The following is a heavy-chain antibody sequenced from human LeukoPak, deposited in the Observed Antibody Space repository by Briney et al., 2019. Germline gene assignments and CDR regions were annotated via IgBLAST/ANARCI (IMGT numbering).Heavy chain of an antibody. CDR1: EFTFSNYW. V-gene: IGHV3-74*01. Sequence: GGSLRLSCAASEFTFSNYWRHWVRQAPGKGLVWVSRINNDGTTTNYADSVKGRFTISRDNAKNTLYLQMNSLRAEDTAVYYCAAPVAGTRNAFDIWGQGTMVAVSS. CDR2: INNDGTTT. CDR3: AAPVAGTRNAFDI. J-gene: IGHJ3*02. D-gene: IGHD6-19*01.